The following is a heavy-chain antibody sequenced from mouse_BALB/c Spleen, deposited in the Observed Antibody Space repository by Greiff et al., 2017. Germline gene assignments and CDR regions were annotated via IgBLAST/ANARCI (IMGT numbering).Heavy chain of an antibody. Sequence: EVKLMESGAELVKPGASVKLSCTASGFNIKDTYMHWVKQRPEQGLEWIGRIDPANGNTKYDPKFQGKATITADTSSNTAYLQLSSLTSEDTAVYYCAFYTATDYWGQGTTLTVSS. D-gene: IGHD1-2*01. CDR3: AFYTATDY. V-gene: IGHV14-3*02. CDR2: IDPANGNT. J-gene: IGHJ2*01. CDR1: GFNIKDTY.